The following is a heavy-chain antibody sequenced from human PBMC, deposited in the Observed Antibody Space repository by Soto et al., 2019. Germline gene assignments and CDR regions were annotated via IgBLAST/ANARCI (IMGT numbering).Heavy chain of an antibody. J-gene: IGHJ4*02. CDR1: GFTFSSYD. V-gene: IGHV3-30*18. Sequence: GGSLRLSCAASGFTFSSYDMHWVRQAPGKGLEWVALISYDGSNHYYADSVKGRFTISRDNSKNTLYLQMNSLRADDTAVYYCAKNDYSFHTPPFDYWGQGTLVTVSS. CDR3: AKNDYSFHTPPFDY. D-gene: IGHD3-16*01. CDR2: ISYDGSNH.